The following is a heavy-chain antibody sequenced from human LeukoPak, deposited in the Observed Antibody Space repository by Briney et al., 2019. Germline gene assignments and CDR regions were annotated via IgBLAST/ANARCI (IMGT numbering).Heavy chain of an antibody. Sequence: ASVKVSGKTSGYKFVSHGISWVRQAPGQGLKWLGWIRADNGDTRFAQKFQGRFTMTTDTSTSTAHMELRSLRSDDTAVYYCARDWPTVIADFWGQGTLVTVSS. CDR1: GYKFVSHG. D-gene: IGHD4-11*01. CDR2: IRADNGDT. CDR3: ARDWPTVIADF. V-gene: IGHV1-18*04. J-gene: IGHJ1*01.